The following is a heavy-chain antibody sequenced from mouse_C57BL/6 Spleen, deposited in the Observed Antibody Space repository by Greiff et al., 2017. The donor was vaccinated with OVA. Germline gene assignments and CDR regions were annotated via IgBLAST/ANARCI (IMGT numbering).Heavy chain of an antibody. D-gene: IGHD1-1*01. V-gene: IGHV1-69*01. Sequence: QVQLKQPGAELVMPGASVKLSCKASGYTFTSYWMHWVKQRPGQGLEWIGEIDPSDSYTNYNQKFKGKSTLTVDKSSSTAYMQLSSLTSEDSAVYYCARWATTVVAPYYFDYWGQGTTLTVSS. CDR1: GYTFTSYW. J-gene: IGHJ2*01. CDR2: IDPSDSYT. CDR3: ARWATTVVAPYYFDY.